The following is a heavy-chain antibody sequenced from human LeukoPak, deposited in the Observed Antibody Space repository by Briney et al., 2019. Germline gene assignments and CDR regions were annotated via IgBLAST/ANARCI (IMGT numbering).Heavy chain of an antibody. CDR3: VKDNPLDY. J-gene: IGHJ4*02. D-gene: IGHD1-14*01. Sequence: GGSLRLSCAASGFTFSSYWMHWVRQAPGKGLVWVSRINSDGSTTSYADSMKGRFTISRDNSKNTLYLHINSLRAEDTAVYYCVKDNPLDYWGQGTLVIVSS. CDR2: INSDGSTT. CDR1: GFTFSSYW. V-gene: IGHV3-74*01.